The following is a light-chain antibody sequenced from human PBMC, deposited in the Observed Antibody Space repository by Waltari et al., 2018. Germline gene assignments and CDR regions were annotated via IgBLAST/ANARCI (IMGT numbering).Light chain of an antibody. Sequence: NFILTQPHSVSESPGQPITISCTRSSGSIASNYVQWSRQRPGSAPTTLINEDNQRASGVPYRFSGSIDYSSNSAFLTISTLKTEDEADYYCQSYDRSTVIFGGGTKLTVL. CDR3: QSYDRSTVI. V-gene: IGLV6-57*03. CDR2: EDN. J-gene: IGLJ2*01. CDR1: SGSIASNY.